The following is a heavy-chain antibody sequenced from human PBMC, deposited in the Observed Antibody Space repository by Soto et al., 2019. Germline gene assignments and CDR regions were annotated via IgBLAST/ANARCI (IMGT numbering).Heavy chain of an antibody. CDR2: ISYDGSNK. Sequence: QVQLVESGGGVVQPGRSLRLSCAASGFTFSSYGMHWVRQAPGKGLEWVAVISYDGSNKYYADSVKGRFTISRDNSKNTLYLQMNSLRAEDTAVYYCAKDQRRWPEYFQHWGQGTLVTVSS. CDR1: GFTFSSYG. D-gene: IGHD6-13*01. J-gene: IGHJ1*01. V-gene: IGHV3-30*18. CDR3: AKDQRRWPEYFQH.